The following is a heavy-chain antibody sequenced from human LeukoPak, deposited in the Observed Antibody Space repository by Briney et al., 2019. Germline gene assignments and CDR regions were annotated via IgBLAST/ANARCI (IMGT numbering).Heavy chain of an antibody. V-gene: IGHV3-66*01. J-gene: IGHJ1*01. D-gene: IGHD3-22*01. Sequence: GGSLRLSCAASGFTVSNNYMTWVRQAPGKGLEWVSLIYSGGSTYYADSVKGRFTISRDNSKNTLYLQMNSLRAEDTAVYYCAKGTYYYDSSGYLEAEYFQHWGQGTLVTVSS. CDR3: AKGTYYYDSSGYLEAEYFQH. CDR2: IYSGGST. CDR1: GFTVSNNY.